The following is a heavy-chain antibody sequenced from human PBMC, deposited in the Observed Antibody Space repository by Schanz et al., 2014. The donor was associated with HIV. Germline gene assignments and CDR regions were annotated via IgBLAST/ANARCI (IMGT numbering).Heavy chain of an antibody. V-gene: IGHV3-74*02. CDR2: INNDGSST. CDR3: ARNSVAGLREFDQ. CDR1: GFSFSNYW. Sequence: VQLVESGGGVVQPGRSLRLSCAASGFSFSNYWMYWVRQAPGKGLVRVSRINNDGSSTSYADSVKGRFTISRDNAKNTLYLQMKSLRAEDTAVYYCARNSVAGLREFDQWGQGTLVTVSS. D-gene: IGHD6-19*01. J-gene: IGHJ4*02.